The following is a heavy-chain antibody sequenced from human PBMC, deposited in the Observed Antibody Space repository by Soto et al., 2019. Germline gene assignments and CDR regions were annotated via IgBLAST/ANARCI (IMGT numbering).Heavy chain of an antibody. CDR2: IYHSGST. CDR3: ARDKRKGNWLDP. Sequence: PSETLSLTCAVSGGSISSGGYSWNWIRQPPGKGLEWIGYIYHSGSTLYNPSLKSRGTISVDKSKNQFSLKLSSVTAADTAVDYGARDKRKGNWLDPWGKGTLITV. J-gene: IGHJ5*02. V-gene: IGHV4-30-2*01. CDR1: GGSISSGGYS.